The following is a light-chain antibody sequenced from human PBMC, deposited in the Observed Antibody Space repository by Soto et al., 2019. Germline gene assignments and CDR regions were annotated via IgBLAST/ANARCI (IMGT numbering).Light chain of an antibody. J-gene: IGLJ1*01. CDR2: DDR. V-gene: IGLV3-21*02. Sequence: SYELTQPPSVSVAPGQTARITCGGDDIGSKSVPWYQQKPGRAPVLVVYDDRARPSGIPERFTGSNSGDTATLTISRVEAGDEADYYCQVWNRHDDHYVFATGTKLTVL. CDR3: QVWNRHDDHYV. CDR1: DIGSKS.